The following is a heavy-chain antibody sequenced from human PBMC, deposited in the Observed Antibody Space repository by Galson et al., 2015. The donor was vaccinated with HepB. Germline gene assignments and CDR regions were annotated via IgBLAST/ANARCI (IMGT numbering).Heavy chain of an antibody. CDR2: ISSSAKTI. Sequence: SLRLSCAASKFTFSSYEMNWVRQAPGKGLEWVSYISSSAKTIGYADSVKGRFTISRDNARKSLHLEMNSLRAEDTAVYYCARGHCFGSGGYYFDFWGQGTLVTVSS. J-gene: IGHJ4*02. V-gene: IGHV3-48*03. CDR3: ARGHCFGSGGYYFDF. D-gene: IGHD3-10*01. CDR1: KFTFSSYE.